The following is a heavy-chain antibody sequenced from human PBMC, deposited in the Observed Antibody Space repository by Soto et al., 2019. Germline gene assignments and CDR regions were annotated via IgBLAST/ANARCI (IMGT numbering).Heavy chain of an antibody. CDR2: IYHSGST. CDR1: GGSISRGGYS. Sequence: QLQLQESGSGLVKPSQTLSLTCAVSGGSISRGGYSWSWIRQPPGKGLEWIGYIYHSGSTCYNPSLTSRVTLSVDRSKTQFSLKRCSVAAADTAVYYCARGVTMVRGPYYWYFDLWGRGTLVTVSS. D-gene: IGHD3-10*01. J-gene: IGHJ2*01. CDR3: ARGVTMVRGPYYWYFDL. V-gene: IGHV4-30-2*01.